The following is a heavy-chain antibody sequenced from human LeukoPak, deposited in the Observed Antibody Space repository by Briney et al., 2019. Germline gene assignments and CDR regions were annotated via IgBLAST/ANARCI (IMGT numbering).Heavy chain of an antibody. CDR1: GYTFTNYY. D-gene: IGHD6-19*01. V-gene: IGHV1-46*01. CDR3: ASESSGRMDDAFDI. CDR2: INPGGDNT. Sequence: ASVKVSCKASGYTFTNYYIHWVRQAPGQGLEWMGLINPGGDNTDYAQNFQGRVTMTRDTSTSTVYMGLSSLRSEDTAVYYCASESSGRMDDAFDIWGQGTMVTVSS. J-gene: IGHJ3*02.